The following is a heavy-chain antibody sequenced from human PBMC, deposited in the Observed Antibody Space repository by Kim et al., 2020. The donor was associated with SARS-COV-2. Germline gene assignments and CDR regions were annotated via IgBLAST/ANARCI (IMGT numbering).Heavy chain of an antibody. D-gene: IGHD6-13*01. CDR1: GFTFSSYS. CDR3: ASSYSSSWSPRYYYYGMDV. Sequence: GGSLRLSCAASGFTFSSYSMNWVRQAPGKGLEWVSSISSSSSYIYYADSVKGRFTISRDNAKNSLYLQMNSLRAEDTAVYYCASSYSSSWSPRYYYYGMDVWGQGTTVTVSS. V-gene: IGHV3-21*01. J-gene: IGHJ6*02. CDR2: ISSSSSYI.